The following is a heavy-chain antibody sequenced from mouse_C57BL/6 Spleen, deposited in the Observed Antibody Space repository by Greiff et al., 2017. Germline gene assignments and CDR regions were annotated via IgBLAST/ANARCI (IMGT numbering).Heavy chain of an antibody. Sequence: VQLQQPGAELVKPGASVKVSCKASGYTFTSYWMHWVKQRPGQGLEWIGRLHPSDSDTNYNQKFKGKATLTVDKSSSTAYMQLRRLTSEYSAVYYCAILPSYYAMDYWGQGTSVTVSS. CDR3: AILPSYYAMDY. CDR1: GYTFTSYW. J-gene: IGHJ4*01. CDR2: LHPSDSDT. V-gene: IGHV1-74*01.